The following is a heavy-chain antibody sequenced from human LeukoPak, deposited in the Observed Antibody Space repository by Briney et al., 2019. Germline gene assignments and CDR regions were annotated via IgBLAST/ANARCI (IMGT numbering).Heavy chain of an antibody. V-gene: IGHV4-39*01. CDR2: IYYSGST. D-gene: IGHD3-3*01. J-gene: IGHJ4*02. CDR3: ARGHGWIFGVITQYYFDF. Sequence: SETLSLTCTVSGGSISSSTYYWGWLRQPPGKGLEWIGTIYYSGSTYYNPSLKSRVTISVDTSKNLFSLNLTSVTAADTAVYYCARGHGWIFGVITQYYFDFWGQGTLVTVSS. CDR1: GGSISSSTYY.